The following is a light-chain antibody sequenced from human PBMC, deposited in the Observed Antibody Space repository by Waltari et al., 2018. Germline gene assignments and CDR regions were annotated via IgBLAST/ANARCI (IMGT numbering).Light chain of an antibody. CDR3: QQAYSFPLT. CDR1: QGISSC. Sequence: IQMTQSPPSLSASVGDRVTITCRASQGISSCLAWCQQKPGKAPELLIYAASSFQSGVPSRFSGSGSGTDFTLTISSLQPEDFATYYCQQAYSFPLTFGGGTKVEIK. CDR2: AAS. V-gene: IGKV1-12*01. J-gene: IGKJ4*01.